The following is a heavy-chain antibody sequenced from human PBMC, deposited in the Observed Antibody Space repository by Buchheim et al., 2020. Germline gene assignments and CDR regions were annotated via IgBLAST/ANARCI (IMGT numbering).Heavy chain of an antibody. D-gene: IGHD4-23*01. J-gene: IGHJ4*02. Sequence: EVQLVESGGGLVKPGGSLRLSCAASGFTSSSYSMNWVRQAPGKGLEWVSSISSSSSYIYYAASVKGRFTISRDNAKNSLYLQMNSLRAEDTAVYYCARDFGGGNVYFDYWGQGTL. CDR2: ISSSSSYI. V-gene: IGHV3-21*01. CDR1: GFTSSSYS. CDR3: ARDFGGGNVYFDY.